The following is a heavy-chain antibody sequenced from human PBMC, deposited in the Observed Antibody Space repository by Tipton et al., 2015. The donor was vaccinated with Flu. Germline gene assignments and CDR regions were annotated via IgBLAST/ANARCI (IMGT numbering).Heavy chain of an antibody. Sequence: TLSLTCTVSGDSISSYYWSWIRQPAGKGLEWLGRIYYSGSTNYNPSLKSRVTISVDTSKNQFSLKLSSVTAADTAVYYCARAGTTWGRMDVWGQGTTVTVSS. CDR1: GDSISSYY. CDR3: ARAGTTWGRMDV. V-gene: IGHV4-4*07. J-gene: IGHJ6*02. CDR2: IYYSGST. D-gene: IGHD3-16*01.